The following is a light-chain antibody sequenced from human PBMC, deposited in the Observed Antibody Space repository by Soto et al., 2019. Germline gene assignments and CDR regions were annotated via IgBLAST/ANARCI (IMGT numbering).Light chain of an antibody. CDR2: EVT. J-gene: IGLJ1*01. CDR1: RRDGGGYNY. CDR3: SSYTISNTLPFV. V-gene: IGLV2-14*01. Sequence: QSVLTQPASVSGSPGQSITISCTGTRRDGGGYNYVSWYQQYPGKSPKLLIYEVTHRPSGVSNRFSGSKSGNTASLTISGLQAEAEADYYCSSYTISNTLPFVFGTGTKVTVL.